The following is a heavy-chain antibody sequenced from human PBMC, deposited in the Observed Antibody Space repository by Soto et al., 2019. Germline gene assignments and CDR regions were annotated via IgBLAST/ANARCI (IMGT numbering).Heavy chain of an antibody. CDR2: IYYSGST. J-gene: IGHJ6*02. V-gene: IGHV4-61*01. CDR3: AREGFWSGYYVNYYYYGMDV. D-gene: IGHD3-3*01. CDR1: GGSVSRGSYY. Sequence: SETLSLTCTVSGGSVSRGSYYWSWIRQPPGKGLEWIGYIYYSGSTNYNPSLKSRVTISVDTSKNQFSLKLSSVTAADTAVYYCAREGFWSGYYVNYYYYGMDVWGQGTTVTVSS.